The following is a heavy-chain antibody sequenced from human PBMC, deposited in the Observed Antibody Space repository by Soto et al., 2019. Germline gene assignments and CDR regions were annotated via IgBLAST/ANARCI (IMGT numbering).Heavy chain of an antibody. Sequence: PGGSLRLSCSASGFTFRSYAMHWVRQAPGKGLEYVSAISSNGGSTYYADSVKGRFTISRDNSKNTLYLQMSSLRAEDTAVYYCVKVRKYCSSTSCYNYYYYGMDVWGQGTTVTVSS. CDR2: ISSNGGST. CDR3: VKVRKYCSSTSCYNYYYYGMDV. CDR1: GFTFRSYA. J-gene: IGHJ6*02. V-gene: IGHV3-64D*06. D-gene: IGHD2-2*02.